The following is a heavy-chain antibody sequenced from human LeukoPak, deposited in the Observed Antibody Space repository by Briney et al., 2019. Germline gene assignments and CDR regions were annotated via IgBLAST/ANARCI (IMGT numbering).Heavy chain of an antibody. CDR2: ISGSGGST. V-gene: IGHV3-23*01. CDR1: GFTFSSYA. D-gene: IGHD2-2*01. CDR3: AKDGYCSSTSCPTGYFFDY. Sequence: GGSLRLSCAASGFTFSSYAMSWVRQAPGKGLEWVSAISGSGGSTYYADSVKGRFTISRDNSKNTLYPQMNSLRAEDTAVYYCAKDGYCSSTSCPTGYFFDYWGQGTLVTVSS. J-gene: IGHJ4*02.